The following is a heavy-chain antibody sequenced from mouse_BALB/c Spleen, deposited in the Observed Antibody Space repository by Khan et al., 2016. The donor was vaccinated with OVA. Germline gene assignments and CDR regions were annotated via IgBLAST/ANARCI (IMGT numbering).Heavy chain of an antibody. CDR3: GEDGTRYNYAMDY. J-gene: IGHJ4*01. D-gene: IGHD2-1*01. CDR2: ISYSGST. Sequence: EVQLVESGPGLVKPSQSLSLTCTVTGYSITSDYAWYWMRQFPGNKLEWMGYISYSGSTNYNPSLKSRTSITRDTSNNHFFLQLNSVTTEDTATTYWGEDGTRYNYAMDYWGQGTSVTVSS. CDR1: GYSITSDYA. V-gene: IGHV3-2*02.